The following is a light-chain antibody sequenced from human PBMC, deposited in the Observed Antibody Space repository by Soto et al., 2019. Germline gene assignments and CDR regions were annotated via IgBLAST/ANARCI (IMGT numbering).Light chain of an antibody. J-gene: IGKJ1*01. CDR2: DAS. Sequence: DIQMTQSPSTLSASVGDRVTITCRASQSISSWLAWYQQQPGKAPKLLIYDASSLESGVPSRFSGSGSGTEFTLTISSLQPDDFATYYYQQYNTYRTFGQGTKVEIK. V-gene: IGKV1-5*01. CDR3: QQYNTYRT. CDR1: QSISSW.